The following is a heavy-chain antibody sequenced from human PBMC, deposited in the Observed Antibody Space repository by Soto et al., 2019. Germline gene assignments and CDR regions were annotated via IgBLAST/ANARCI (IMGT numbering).Heavy chain of an antibody. D-gene: IGHD6-13*01. CDR1: GGTFSSYA. J-gene: IGHJ4*02. CDR3: VGGGIAAAGFHTFDY. V-gene: IGHV1-69*12. Sequence: QVQLVQSGAEVKKPGSSVKVSCKASGGTFSSYAISWVRQAPGQGLEWMGGIIPIFGTANYAQKFQGRVTITADESTSTAYMELSSLRSEDTAVDYCVGGGIAAAGFHTFDYWGQGTLVTVSS. CDR2: IIPIFGTA.